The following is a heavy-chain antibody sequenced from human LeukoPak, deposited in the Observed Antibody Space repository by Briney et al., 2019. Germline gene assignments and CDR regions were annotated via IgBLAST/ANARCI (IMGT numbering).Heavy chain of an antibody. D-gene: IGHD3/OR15-3a*01. J-gene: IGHJ4*02. CDR2: IYYSGNT. V-gene: IGHV4-39*01. CDR3: ARQTGSGLFILP. CDR1: GVSISSSNSY. Sequence: SETLSLTCTVSGVSISSSNSYWGWIRQPPGKGLEWIGSIYYSGNTYYNASLKSQVSISIDTSKHRFSLKLTSVTAADTAVYYCARQTGSGLFILPGGQGTLVTVSS.